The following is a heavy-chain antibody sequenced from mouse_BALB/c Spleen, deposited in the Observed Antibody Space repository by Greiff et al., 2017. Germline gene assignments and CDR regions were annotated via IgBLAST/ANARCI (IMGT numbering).Heavy chain of an antibody. CDR2: IWAGGST. Sequence: VKLVESGPGLVAPSQSLSITCTVSGSSLTSYGVHWVRQPPGTGLEWLGVIWAGGSTNYNSALMSRLSTSEDNSTSQVFLKMNSVQTDDTARYYCARGGRAMDYWGQGTSVTVSS. V-gene: IGHV2-9*02. D-gene: IGHD3-3*01. CDR3: ARGGRAMDY. J-gene: IGHJ4*01. CDR1: GSSLTSYG.